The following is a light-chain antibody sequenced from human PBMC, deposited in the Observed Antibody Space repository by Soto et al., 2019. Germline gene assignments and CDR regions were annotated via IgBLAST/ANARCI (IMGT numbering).Light chain of an antibody. CDR2: AAS. J-gene: IGKJ1*01. CDR1: QTITTH. CDR3: QQSYSYTRM. V-gene: IGKV1-39*01. Sequence: DIQMTQSPSSLSASVGDRVTITCRARQTITTHVNWYQQKPGKAPKLLIYAASSLQSGVPSRFSGSGSGTDFTLTISSLQPEDSATYYCQQSYSYTRMFGQGTKVDI.